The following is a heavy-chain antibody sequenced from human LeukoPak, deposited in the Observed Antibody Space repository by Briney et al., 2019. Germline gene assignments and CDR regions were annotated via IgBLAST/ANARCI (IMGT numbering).Heavy chain of an antibody. J-gene: IGHJ4*02. V-gene: IGHV4-59*08. CDR1: GGSISSYY. CDR2: IYYSGST. D-gene: IGHD6-19*01. Sequence: KPSETLSLTCAVSGGSISSYYWSWIRQPPGKGLEWIGYIYYSGSTNYNPSLKSRVTISVDTSKNQFSLKLSSVTAADTAVYYCAQTSSGWYTQDYWGQGTLVTVSS. CDR3: AQTSSGWYTQDY.